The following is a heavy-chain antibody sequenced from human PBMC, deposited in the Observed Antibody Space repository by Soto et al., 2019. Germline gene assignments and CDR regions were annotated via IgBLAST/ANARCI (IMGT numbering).Heavy chain of an antibody. D-gene: IGHD3-10*01. CDR1: GGSLTGYY. CDR2: IYYRGDT. Sequence: QVQLQESGPGLVKPSETLSLTCTVSGGSLTGYYWCWIRQSPARGLEWIGYIYYRGDTDYSPSLESRLTRSLDRPKNQFFLKLSSVTAADSAVYFCARSITRSELDFPDWGQGTLVTVSS. V-gene: IGHV4-59*03. J-gene: IGHJ1*01. CDR3: ARSITRSELDFPD.